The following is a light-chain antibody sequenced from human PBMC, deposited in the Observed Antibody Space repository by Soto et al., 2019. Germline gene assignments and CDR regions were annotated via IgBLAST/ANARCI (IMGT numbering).Light chain of an antibody. CDR3: QQYGSSPYT. CDR2: GAS. Sequence: EIELTQSPCTLSLSPGERATLSCRASQSVSSSYLAWYQKKPGQAPRLLIYGASSRATGIPDRFSGSGSGTDFTLTISRLEPEDFAVYYCQQYGSSPYTFGQGTKLEIK. CDR1: QSVSSSY. J-gene: IGKJ2*01. V-gene: IGKV3-20*01.